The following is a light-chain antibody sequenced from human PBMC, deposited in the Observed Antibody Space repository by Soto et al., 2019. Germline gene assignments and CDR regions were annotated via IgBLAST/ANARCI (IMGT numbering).Light chain of an antibody. Sequence: QSALAQPASVSGSPGQSITISCTGTSSDIGGYDYVSWYQQHPGKAPKLMIYGVSNRPSGVSNRFSGSKSGSTASLTISGLLAEDEADYYCSSYTSSSTLDYVFGTGTKVTVL. J-gene: IGLJ1*01. V-gene: IGLV2-14*01. CDR3: SSYTSSSTLDYV. CDR2: GVS. CDR1: SSDIGGYDY.